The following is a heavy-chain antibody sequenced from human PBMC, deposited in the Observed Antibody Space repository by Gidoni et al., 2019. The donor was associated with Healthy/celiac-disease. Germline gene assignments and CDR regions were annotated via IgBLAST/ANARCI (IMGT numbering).Heavy chain of an antibody. Sequence: QVQLQQWGAGRLKPSETLPLTCAVYGGSFSGYYWSWIRQPPGKGLEWTGEINHSGSTNYNPSLKSRVTISVDTSKNQFSLKLSSVTAADTAVYYCARSRGVRSPYLIQLWSSFDYWGQGTLVTVSS. V-gene: IGHV4-34*01. CDR1: GGSFSGYY. CDR2: INHSGST. J-gene: IGHJ4*02. CDR3: ARSRGVRSPYLIQLWSSFDY. D-gene: IGHD5-18*01.